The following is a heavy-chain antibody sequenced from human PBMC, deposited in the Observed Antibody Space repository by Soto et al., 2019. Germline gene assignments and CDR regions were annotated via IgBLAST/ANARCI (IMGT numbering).Heavy chain of an antibody. D-gene: IGHD2-21*01. J-gene: IGHJ5*01. CDR2: IYYSGST. CDR3: ARRVLVMNSISERSWLDP. Sequence: SETLSLTCTVSGGSISIYYWSWVRQPPGKGLEWIGYIYYSGSTNYNPSLKSRVTISVDTSKNQFSLKLSSVTAADTAMYFCARRVLVMNSISERSWLDPWGQGTLVTVSS. CDR1: GGSISIYY. V-gene: IGHV4-59*01.